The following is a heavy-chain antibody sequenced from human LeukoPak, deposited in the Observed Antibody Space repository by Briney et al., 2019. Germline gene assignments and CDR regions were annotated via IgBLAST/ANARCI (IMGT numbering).Heavy chain of an antibody. CDR1: GGSISSYY. CDR2: IYTSGST. Sequence: SETLSLTCNVSGGSISSYYWSWIRQPAGKGLEWIGRIYTSGSTNYNPSLKSRVTMSVDTSKNQFSLKLSSVTAADTAVYYCARGYCSSTSCYNGMDVWGQGTTVTVSS. V-gene: IGHV4-4*07. CDR3: ARGYCSSTSCYNGMDV. D-gene: IGHD2-2*02. J-gene: IGHJ6*02.